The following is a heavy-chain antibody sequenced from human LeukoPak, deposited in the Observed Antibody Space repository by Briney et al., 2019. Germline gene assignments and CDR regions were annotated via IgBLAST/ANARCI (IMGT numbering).Heavy chain of an antibody. J-gene: IGHJ4*02. CDR2: ISSSSSYI. D-gene: IGHD3-22*01. V-gene: IGHV3-21*01. Sequence: GGSLRLSCAASGFTFSSYSMNWVRQAPGKGLEWVSSISSSSSYIYYADSVKGRFTISRDNAKNSLYLQMNSLRAEDTAVYYCARDYDSSGPSFDYWGQGTLVTVSS. CDR1: GFTFSSYS. CDR3: ARDYDSSGPSFDY.